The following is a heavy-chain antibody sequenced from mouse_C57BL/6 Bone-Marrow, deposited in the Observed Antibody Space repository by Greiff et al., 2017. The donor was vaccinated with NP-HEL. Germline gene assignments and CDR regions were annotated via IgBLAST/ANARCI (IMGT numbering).Heavy chain of an antibody. CDR3: AYYYGSSYRYFDV. V-gene: IGHV1-54*01. J-gene: IGHJ1*03. D-gene: IGHD1-1*01. Sequence: QVQLQQSGAELVRPGTSVKVSCKASGYAFTNYLIEWVKQRPGQGLEWIGVINPGSGGTNYNEKFKGKATLTADKSSSTAYMQLSSLTSEDSAVSVCAYYYGSSYRYFDVWGTGTTVTVSS. CDR2: INPGSGGT. CDR1: GYAFTNYL.